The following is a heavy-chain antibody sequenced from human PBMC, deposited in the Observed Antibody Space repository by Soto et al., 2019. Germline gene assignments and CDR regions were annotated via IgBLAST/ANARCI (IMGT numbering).Heavy chain of an antibody. CDR1: GGTFSTSA. Sequence: QVQLMQSGAEVKKPGSSVKVSCKASGGTFSTSAISWVRQAPGEGLEWVGGIMPVFATPDYAQKFQGRVTISAYESTTTAYLELTSLTNDDTAVYYCAISKDRQQLGGNYYYILAVWGQGTAITVSS. D-gene: IGHD3-3*02. CDR3: AISKDRQQLGGNYYYILAV. CDR2: IMPVFATP. V-gene: IGHV1-69*12. J-gene: IGHJ6*02.